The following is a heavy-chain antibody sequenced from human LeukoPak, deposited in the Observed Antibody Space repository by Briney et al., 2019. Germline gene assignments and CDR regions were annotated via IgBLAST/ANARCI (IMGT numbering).Heavy chain of an antibody. D-gene: IGHD3-10*01. Sequence: GASVKVSCKASGYTFTGYYMYWVRQAPGQGLEWMGWISPNSGGTSYAQKFQGRVTMTRDTSVSTAYMELSRLRSDDTAVYYCAKETYYYGSGSSQVSDYWGQGTLVTVSS. CDR3: AKETYYYGSGSSQVSDY. CDR2: ISPNSGGT. CDR1: GYTFTGYY. V-gene: IGHV1-2*02. J-gene: IGHJ4*02.